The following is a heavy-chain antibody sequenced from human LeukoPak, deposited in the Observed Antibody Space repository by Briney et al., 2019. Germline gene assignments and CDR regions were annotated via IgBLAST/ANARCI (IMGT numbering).Heavy chain of an antibody. CDR1: GYTLTELS. CDR3: ARDQDSSSWFDY. D-gene: IGHD6-13*01. V-gene: IGHV1-46*01. J-gene: IGHJ4*02. CDR2: INPSGGST. Sequence: GASVKVSCKVSGYTLTELSMHWVRQAPGQGLEWMGIINPSGGSTSYAQKFQGRVTMTRGTSTSTVYMELSSLRSEDTAVYYCARDQDSSSWFDYWGQGTLVTVSS.